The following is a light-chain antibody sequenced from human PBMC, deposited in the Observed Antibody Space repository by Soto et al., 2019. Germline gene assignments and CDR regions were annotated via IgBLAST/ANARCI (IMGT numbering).Light chain of an antibody. Sequence: EIVMTQSPATLSVSPGERATLSCRASQSISSILAWYQQKPGQAPRLLIYGASTRATGIPARFSGSGSGTEFTLTISGLQSEDFAVSYCQQYNDWPRTFGQGTKVEIK. J-gene: IGKJ1*01. CDR1: QSISSI. CDR2: GAS. V-gene: IGKV3-15*01. CDR3: QQYNDWPRT.